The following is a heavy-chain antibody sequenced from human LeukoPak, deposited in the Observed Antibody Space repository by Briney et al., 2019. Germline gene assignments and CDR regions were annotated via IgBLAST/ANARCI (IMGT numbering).Heavy chain of an antibody. J-gene: IGHJ4*02. D-gene: IGHD3-10*01. CDR3: ARHPRNYYGSGIDY. V-gene: IGHV1-2*02. Sequence: GASVKVSCKASGYTFTGYYMHWVRQAPGQGLEWMGWINPNSGGTNYAQKFQGRVTMTRDTSISTAYMELSRLRSDDTAVYYCARHPRNYYGSGIDYWGQGTLVTVSS. CDR2: INPNSGGT. CDR1: GYTFTGYY.